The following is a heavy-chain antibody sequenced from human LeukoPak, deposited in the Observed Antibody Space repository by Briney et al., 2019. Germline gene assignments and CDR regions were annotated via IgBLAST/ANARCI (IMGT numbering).Heavy chain of an antibody. CDR1: GYTFTGYY. CDR2: INPNSGGT. V-gene: IGHV1-2*02. CDR3: ARGLMAAAFLDWFDP. Sequence: ASVKVSCKASGYTFTGYYMHWVRQAPGQGLEWMGWINPNSGGTNYAQKFQGRVTMTRDTSISTAYMELSRLRSDDTAVYYCARGLMAAAFLDWFDPWGQGTLVTVSS. D-gene: IGHD6-13*01. J-gene: IGHJ5*02.